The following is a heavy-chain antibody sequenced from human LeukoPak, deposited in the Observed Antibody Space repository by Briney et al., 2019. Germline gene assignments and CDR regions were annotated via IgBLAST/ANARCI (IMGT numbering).Heavy chain of an antibody. CDR2: ISDSGGST. V-gene: IGHV3-23*02. CDR3: ATGVGYSDGQSFDY. J-gene: IGHJ4*02. Sequence: VGSLRLSCAASGFTFSSEAMSWVRQAPGGGLEWGSGISDSGGSTSYHDSVKGRFANSRDNSKTTLTLQKNSRRAEDTAVYPCATGVGYSDGQSFDYTGQGTPGTASS. D-gene: IGHD5-18*01. CDR1: GFTFSSEA.